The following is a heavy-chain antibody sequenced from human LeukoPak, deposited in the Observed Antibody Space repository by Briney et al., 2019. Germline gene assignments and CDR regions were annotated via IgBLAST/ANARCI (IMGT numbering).Heavy chain of an antibody. CDR1: GYTFTSYG. Sequence: ASVKVSCKASGYTFTSYGISLVRQAPGQGLEWMGWISAYNGNTNYAQKLQGRVTMTTDTSTSTAYMELRSLRSDDTAVYYCARETRGYSYGYRAGYYYYGMDVWGQGTTVTVSS. CDR2: ISAYNGNT. D-gene: IGHD5-18*01. J-gene: IGHJ6*02. CDR3: ARETRGYSYGYRAGYYYYGMDV. V-gene: IGHV1-18*01.